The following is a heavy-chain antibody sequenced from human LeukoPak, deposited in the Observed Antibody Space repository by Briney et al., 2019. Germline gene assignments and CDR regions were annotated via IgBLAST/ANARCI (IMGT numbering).Heavy chain of an antibody. CDR3: AKGRYDSGGYYWYYFDY. V-gene: IGHV3-23*01. J-gene: IGHJ4*02. CDR1: GFIFTNYA. CDR2: ISGSGDKT. D-gene: IGHD3-22*01. Sequence: GGSLRLSCAASGFIFTNYAMSWVRQGPGKGLEWVSAISGSGDKTYYADSVKGRFTISRDKSKNTLYLQMNSLRAEDTAVCYCAKGRYDSGGYYWYYFDYWGQGTLVTVSS.